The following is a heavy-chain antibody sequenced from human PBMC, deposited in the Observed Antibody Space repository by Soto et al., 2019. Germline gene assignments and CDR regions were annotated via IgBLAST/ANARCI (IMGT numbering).Heavy chain of an antibody. V-gene: IGHV3-13*01. J-gene: IGHJ4*02. D-gene: IGHD4-17*01. CDR3: ARGGNYGDYSIGD. Sequence: PGGSKRLSWAASGFTVSTYDIPGVRKAAGKGLEWISGIGTAGDTHYPGSVKGQFTISRENAKNSLYLQMNSLRAGDTAVYYGARGGNYGDYSIGDCGRGTLVAVAS. CDR1: GFTVSTYD. CDR2: IGTAGDT.